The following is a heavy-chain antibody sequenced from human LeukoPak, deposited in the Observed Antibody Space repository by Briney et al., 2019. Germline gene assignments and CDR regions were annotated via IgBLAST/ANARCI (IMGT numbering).Heavy chain of an antibody. CDR1: GFTFSTYS. J-gene: IGHJ4*02. D-gene: IGHD6-13*01. V-gene: IGHV3-48*04. CDR3: ARPSSDWPQPRPFDY. Sequence: HPGGSLRLSCAASGFTFSTYSMNWVRQAPGKGLEWISDINYSGSNIYYADSVKGRFTVSRDNAKNSLYLQMNSLRAEDTAVYYCARPSSDWPQPRPFDYWGQGTLVTVSS. CDR2: INYSGSNI.